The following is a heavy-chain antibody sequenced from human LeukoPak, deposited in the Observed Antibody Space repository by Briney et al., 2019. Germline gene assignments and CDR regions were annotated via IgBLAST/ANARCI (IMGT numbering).Heavy chain of an antibody. V-gene: IGHV3-66*01. CDR2: IYSGGNT. J-gene: IGHJ4*02. CDR1: GFTVSRNY. CDR3: ARDDTVTTRPWSFDY. Sequence: GGSLRLSCAASGFTVSRNYMSWVRQAPGKGLECVSVIYSGGNTYYTDSVKGRFTISRDNSKNTLYLQMNSLRAEDTAVYYCARDDTVTTRPWSFDYWGQGTLVTVSS. D-gene: IGHD4-17*01.